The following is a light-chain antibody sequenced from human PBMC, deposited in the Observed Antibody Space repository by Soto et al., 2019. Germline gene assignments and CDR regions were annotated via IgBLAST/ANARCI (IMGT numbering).Light chain of an antibody. CDR1: QSVTMNY. CDR2: GAS. Sequence: IVLTQSPDTLSLSPGERATLSCRASQSVTMNYLAWYQQRPGQAPRLLIYGASSRAAGIPDRFSGSGSGTDFTLTISRLEPEDFAVYYCQQYGSSRTFGQGTKLEIK. J-gene: IGKJ2*01. CDR3: QQYGSSRT. V-gene: IGKV3-20*01.